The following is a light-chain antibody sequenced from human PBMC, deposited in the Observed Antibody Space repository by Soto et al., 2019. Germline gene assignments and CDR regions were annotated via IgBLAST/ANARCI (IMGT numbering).Light chain of an antibody. V-gene: IGKV3-20*01. CDR1: QSVTGTN. CDR3: QQYGSSGT. J-gene: IGKJ1*01. Sequence: EIVLTQSPGTLSLSPGEGATLSCRASQSVTGTNLAWYQQRAGQAPRLLIYGASNRATGIPDRFSGSGSGTDFTLTISRLEPEDFAVYYCQQYGSSGTFGQGTKVDIK. CDR2: GAS.